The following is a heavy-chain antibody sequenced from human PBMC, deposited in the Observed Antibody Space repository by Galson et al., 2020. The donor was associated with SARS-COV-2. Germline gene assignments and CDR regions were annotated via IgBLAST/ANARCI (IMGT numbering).Heavy chain of an antibody. V-gene: IGHV4-59*01. CDR1: GGSISSYY. J-gene: IGHJ4*02. CDR3: ARAAQTYYDFWSGYYNAPHVDY. CDR2: IYYRGST. Sequence: SETLSLTCTVSGGSISSYYWSWIRQPPGKGLEWIGYIYYRGSTNYNPPLQSRVTISVDTSKNQFSLKLSSVTAADTAVYYCARAAQTYYDFWSGYYNAPHVDYWGQGTLVAVSS. D-gene: IGHD3-3*01.